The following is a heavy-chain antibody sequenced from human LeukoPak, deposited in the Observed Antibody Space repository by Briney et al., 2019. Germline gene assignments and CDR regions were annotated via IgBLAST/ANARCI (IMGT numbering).Heavy chain of an antibody. Sequence: SETLTLTCALSGGSVSGSYYYWGWIRQPPGKGLEWIESIYYSGSTYYNPSLRSRVIISLDTSKNQFSLKLSSVTAADTAVYYCARASTIFGQFDYWGRGTLVTVSS. J-gene: IGHJ4*02. CDR2: IYYSGST. D-gene: IGHD3-3*01. CDR3: ARASTIFGQFDY. V-gene: IGHV4-39*07. CDR1: GGSVSGSYYY.